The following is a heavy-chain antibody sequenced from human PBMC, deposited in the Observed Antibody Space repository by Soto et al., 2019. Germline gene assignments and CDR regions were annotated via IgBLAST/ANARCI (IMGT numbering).Heavy chain of an antibody. J-gene: IGHJ6*03. D-gene: IGHD2-2*01. CDR1: GGSFSGYY. Sequence: QVQLQQWGAGLLKPSETLSLTCAVYGGSFSGYYWSWIRQPPGKGLEWIGEINHSGSTNYNPSLKSRVTISVGTSKNQYSLKLSSVTAADTAVYYCARGSKYQLPYYYYYPDVWGKGTTVIVSS. CDR3: ARGSKYQLPYYYYYPDV. V-gene: IGHV4-34*01. CDR2: INHSGST.